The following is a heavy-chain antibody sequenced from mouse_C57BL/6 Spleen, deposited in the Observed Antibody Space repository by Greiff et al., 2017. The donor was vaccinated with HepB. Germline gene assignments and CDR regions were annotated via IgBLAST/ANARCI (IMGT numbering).Heavy chain of an antibody. CDR1: GYTFTSYW. J-gene: IGHJ3*01. D-gene: IGHD3-3*01. V-gene: IGHV1-61*01. CDR2: IYPSDSET. CDR3: ARSEGTWGGFAY. Sequence: QVQLQQPGAELVRPGSSVKLSCKASGYTFTSYWMDWVKQRPGQGLEWIGNIYPSDSETHYNQKFKDKATLTVDKSSSTAYMQLSSLTSEDSAVYYCARSEGTWGGFAYWGQGALVTVSA.